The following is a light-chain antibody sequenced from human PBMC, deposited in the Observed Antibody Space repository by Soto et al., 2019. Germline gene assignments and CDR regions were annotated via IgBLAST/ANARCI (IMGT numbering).Light chain of an antibody. CDR2: EVR. CDR1: TRDVGSSNY. CDR3: SSFASSDSDTAYG. J-gene: IGLJ1*01. Sequence: QSVLAQPASVSGSPGQLIIISCTGTTRDVGSSNYVSWDQLHTGKAPKLMIFEVRNRPSGVSNRFSGSKSGNTASLTISGLQPEYEAEYYCSSFASSDSDTAYGFGPGTKLTVL. V-gene: IGLV2-14*01.